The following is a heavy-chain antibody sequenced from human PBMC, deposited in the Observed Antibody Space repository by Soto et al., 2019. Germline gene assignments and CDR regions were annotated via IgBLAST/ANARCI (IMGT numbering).Heavy chain of an antibody. Sequence: GGSLRLSCAASGFTFSTYWMTWVRQAPGKGLEWVANIKQDGSEKYYVDSVKGRFTISRDNANNSLYLQMNSLRAEDTAVYYCVRVAGAYGDYWGQGTLVTVSS. CDR2: IKQDGSEK. CDR1: GFTFSTYW. CDR3: VRVAGAYGDY. V-gene: IGHV3-7*01. J-gene: IGHJ4*02. D-gene: IGHD4-17*01.